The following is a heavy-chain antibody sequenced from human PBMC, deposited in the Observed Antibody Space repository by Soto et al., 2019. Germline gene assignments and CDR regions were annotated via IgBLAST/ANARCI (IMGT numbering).Heavy chain of an antibody. V-gene: IGHV1-24*01. J-gene: IGHJ4*02. D-gene: IGHD3-16*02. CDR1: GDTLTELS. Sequence: ASVKVSCKVSGDTLTELSMHWVRQAPGKGLEWMGGFDPEDGETIYAQRFQGRVTMTEDTSTDTAYMELSSLRADDTAVYYCANKRDEYVWGSRRYKAPFDSWGQGTLVTVSS. CDR2: FDPEDGET. CDR3: ANKRDEYVWGSRRYKAPFDS.